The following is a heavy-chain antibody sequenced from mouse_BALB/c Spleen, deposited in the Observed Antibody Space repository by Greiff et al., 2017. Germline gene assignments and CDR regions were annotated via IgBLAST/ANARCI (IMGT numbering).Heavy chain of an antibody. J-gene: IGHJ4*01. CDR2: INPSSGYT. Sequence: QVQLKQSAAELAKPGASVKLSCTASGFTITGYTMHWVKQRPGQGLEWIGYINPSSGYTEYNQKFKGKTTLTADKSSSTAYMQLSSLTSEDSAVYYCARYYDLMYAMDYWGQGTSVTVSS. CDR3: ARYYDLMYAMDY. CDR1: GFTITGYT. D-gene: IGHD2-4*01. V-gene: IGHV1-4*02.